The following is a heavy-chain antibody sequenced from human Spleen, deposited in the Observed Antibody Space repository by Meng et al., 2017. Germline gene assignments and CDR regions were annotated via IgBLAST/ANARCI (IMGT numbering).Heavy chain of an antibody. CDR2: ISCYNGDT. J-gene: IGHJ4*02. V-gene: IGHV1-18*01. CDR1: GYTFTHHG. D-gene: IGHD6-19*01. CDR3: ARDPSNTSGRYAYFDY. Sequence: QLQLVQSGAEVKKPGASVKVSCNASGYTFTHHGISWVRQAPGQGLEWMGWISCYNGDTNYAQKFQGRVTMTTDTSTSTAYIDLGSLRSDDTAVYYCARDPSNTSGRYAYFDYWGQGTLVTVSS.